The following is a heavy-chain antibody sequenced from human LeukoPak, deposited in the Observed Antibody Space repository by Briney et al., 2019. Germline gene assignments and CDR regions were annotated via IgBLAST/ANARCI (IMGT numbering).Heavy chain of an antibody. D-gene: IGHD4-23*01. CDR1: GGSISSSNW. V-gene: IGHV4-4*02. CDR3: TTFSYAGNAGGSAGS. Sequence: SGTLSLTCAVSGGSISSSNWWSWVRQPPGKGLEWIGEIYHSGSTNYNPSLKSRVTISVDKSKNQFSLKLSSVTAADTAVYYCTTFSYAGNAGGSAGSWGQGTLVTVSS. CDR2: IYHSGST. J-gene: IGHJ5*02.